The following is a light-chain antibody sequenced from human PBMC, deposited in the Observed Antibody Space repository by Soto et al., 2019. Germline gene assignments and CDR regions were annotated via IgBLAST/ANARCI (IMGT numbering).Light chain of an antibody. CDR2: AAS. CDR3: LQHNSDPFT. Sequence: DIQMTQSPSSLSASVGDRVTITCRASQGIRKDLTWYQQKLGKPPKRLITAASSLQSGVPSRFSGSGSGTEFTLTISSLQPEDLATYYCLQHNSDPFTFGGGTKVEIE. J-gene: IGKJ4*01. V-gene: IGKV1-17*01. CDR1: QGIRKD.